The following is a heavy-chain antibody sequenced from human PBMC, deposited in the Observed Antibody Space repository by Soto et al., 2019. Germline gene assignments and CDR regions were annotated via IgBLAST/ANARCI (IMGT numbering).Heavy chain of an antibody. D-gene: IGHD3-22*01. V-gene: IGHV3-64D*06. CDR3: VKGEYYYDSSGYYPFDY. Sequence: GSLRLSCSASGFTFSIYAMHWVRQAPGKGLEYVSSISINGGSTHYADSVKGRFTISRDNSKNTQYLQMSSLRADDTALYYCVKGEYYYDSSGYYPFDYWGQGT. J-gene: IGHJ4*02. CDR2: ISINGGST. CDR1: GFTFSIYA.